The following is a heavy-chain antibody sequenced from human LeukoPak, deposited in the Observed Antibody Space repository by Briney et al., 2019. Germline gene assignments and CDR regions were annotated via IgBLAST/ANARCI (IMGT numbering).Heavy chain of an antibody. D-gene: IGHD6-19*01. CDR1: GYTFTSYY. CDR3: ARGPYSSGGRDAFDI. Sequence: ASVKVSCKPSGYTFTSYYMHWVGQAPGHGLEWMGIINPSGGSTSYAQKFQGRVTMTRDTSTSTVYMELSSLRSEDTAVYYCARGPYSSGGRDAFDIWGQGTMVTVSS. V-gene: IGHV1-46*01. CDR2: INPSGGST. J-gene: IGHJ3*02.